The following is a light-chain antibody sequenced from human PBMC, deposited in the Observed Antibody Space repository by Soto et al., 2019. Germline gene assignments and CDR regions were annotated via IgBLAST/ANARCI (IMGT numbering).Light chain of an antibody. J-gene: IGKJ1*01. Sequence: EIVMTQSPATLSVSPGERATLSCRASQSVSSNLAWYQQKPGQAPRLLIYGASTRATSFPARFSGSGSGTDFHLTISSLKSEDFAVYCCKQYNNWPWTFGQGTKVDIK. V-gene: IGKV3-15*01. CDR1: QSVSSN. CDR3: KQYNNWPWT. CDR2: GAS.